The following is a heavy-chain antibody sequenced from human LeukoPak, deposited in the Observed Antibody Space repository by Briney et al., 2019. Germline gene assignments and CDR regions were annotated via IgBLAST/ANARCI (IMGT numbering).Heavy chain of an antibody. J-gene: IGHJ4*02. CDR3: ARDGRPYYYGSGRQITDFDY. CDR2: ISAYNGNT. D-gene: IGHD3-10*01. CDR1: GYTFTSYG. Sequence: ASVKVSCKASGYTFTSYGISWVRQAPGQGLEWMGWISAYNGNTNYAQKLQGRVTMTTDTSTSTAYMELRSLRSDDTAVYYCARDGRPYYYGSGRQITDFDYWGQGTLVTVSS. V-gene: IGHV1-18*01.